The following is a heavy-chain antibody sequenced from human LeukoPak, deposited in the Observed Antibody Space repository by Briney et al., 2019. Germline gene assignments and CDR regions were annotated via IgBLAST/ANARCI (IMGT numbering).Heavy chain of an antibody. CDR2: IYTSGST. CDR3: ARPAARGFDAFDI. D-gene: IGHD2-2*01. CDR1: GGSISSGSYY. Sequence: SQTLSLICTVSGGSISSGSYYWSWIRQPAGKGLEWIGRIYTSGSTNYNPSLKSRVTISVDTSKNQFSLKLSSATAADTAVYYCARPAARGFDAFDIWGQGTMVTVSS. J-gene: IGHJ3*02. V-gene: IGHV4-61*02.